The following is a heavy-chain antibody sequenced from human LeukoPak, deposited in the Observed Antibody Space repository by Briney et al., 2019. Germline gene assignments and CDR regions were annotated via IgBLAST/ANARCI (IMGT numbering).Heavy chain of an antibody. Sequence: TPSETLSLTCAVSGYSISSGYYWGWIRQPPGKGLERIGSIYHSGSTYYNPSLKSRVTISVDTSKNQFSLKLSSVTAAVTAVYYCARPSRSGGYYVGWAFDIWGQGTMVTVSS. V-gene: IGHV4-38-2*01. CDR2: IYHSGST. D-gene: IGHD3-22*01. CDR1: GYSISSGYY. J-gene: IGHJ3*02. CDR3: ARPSRSGGYYVGWAFDI.